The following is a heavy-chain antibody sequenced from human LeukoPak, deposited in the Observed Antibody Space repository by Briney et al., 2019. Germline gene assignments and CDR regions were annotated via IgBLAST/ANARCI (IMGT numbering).Heavy chain of an antibody. V-gene: IGHV3-7*01. CDR2: IKEDGTEK. D-gene: IGHD6-13*01. CDR1: GFTFSDFW. J-gene: IGHJ6*02. Sequence: GGSLRLSCAGSGFTFSDFWMTWVRQTPGKGLEWVANIKEDGTEKNLVDSVKGRFTISRENAKNSLYLQMNSLRAGDTAVYYCARDLGGDPAAAGRYYYSYGMDVWGQGTTVTVSS. CDR3: ARDLGGDPAAAGRYYYSYGMDV.